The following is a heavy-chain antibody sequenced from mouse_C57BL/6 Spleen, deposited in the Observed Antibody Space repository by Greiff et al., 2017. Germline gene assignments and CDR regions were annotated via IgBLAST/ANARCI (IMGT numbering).Heavy chain of an antibody. V-gene: IGHV14-3*01. J-gene: IGHJ4*01. CDR3: ASPLYYGSSYYAMDY. D-gene: IGHD1-1*01. CDR1: GFNIKNTY. Sequence: EVMLQQSVAELVRPGASVKLSCTASGFNIKNTYMHWVKQRPEQGLEWIGRIDPANGNTKYAPKFQGKATITADTSSNTAYLQLSSLTSEDTAIYYCASPLYYGSSYYAMDYWGQGTSVTVSS. CDR2: IDPANGNT.